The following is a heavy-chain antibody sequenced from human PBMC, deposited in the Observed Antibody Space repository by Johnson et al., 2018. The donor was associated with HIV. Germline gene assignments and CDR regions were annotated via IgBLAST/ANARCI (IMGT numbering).Heavy chain of an antibody. V-gene: IGHV3-7*05. CDR3: AYRGDYDFWSGYPDAFDI. CDR2: IKQDGSEK. D-gene: IGHD3-3*01. J-gene: IGHJ3*02. Sequence: VESGGGLVQPGGSLRVSCAASGFTLSSYWMSWVRQAPGKGLEWVANIKQDGSEKYYVDSVKGRFIISRDNARNSVYLQMNSLRAEDTAVYYCAYRGDYDFWSGYPDAFDIWGRGTMVTVSS. CDR1: GFTLSSYW.